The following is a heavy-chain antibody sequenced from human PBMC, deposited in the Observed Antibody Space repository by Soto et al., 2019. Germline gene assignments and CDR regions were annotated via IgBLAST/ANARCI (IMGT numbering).Heavy chain of an antibody. J-gene: IGHJ3*02. CDR2: IIPILGIA. CDR3: ARVLPSVVPSAMEFAFDI. V-gene: IGHV1-69*02. CDR1: GGTFSSYT. D-gene: IGHD2-2*01. Sequence: ASVKVSCKASGGTFSSYTISWVRQAPGQGLEWMGRIIPILGIANYAQKFQGRVTITADKSTSTAYMELSSLRSEDTAVYYCARVLPSVVPSAMEFAFDIWGQGTMFTVS.